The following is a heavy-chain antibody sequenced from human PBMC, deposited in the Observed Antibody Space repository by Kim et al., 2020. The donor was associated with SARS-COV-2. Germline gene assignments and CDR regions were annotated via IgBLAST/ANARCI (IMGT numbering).Heavy chain of an antibody. J-gene: IGHJ6*04. CDR1: GGPVSSGSYY. D-gene: IGHD2-2*01. CDR3: ARGSIVVVPAARYYYYGMDV. Sequence: SETLSLTCTVSGGPVSSGSYYWSWIRQPPGKGLEWIGYIYYSGSTNYNPSLKSRVTISVDTSKNQFSLKLSSVTAADTAVYYCARGSIVVVPAARYYYYGMDVWGKGTTVTVSS. V-gene: IGHV4-61*01. CDR2: IYYSGST.